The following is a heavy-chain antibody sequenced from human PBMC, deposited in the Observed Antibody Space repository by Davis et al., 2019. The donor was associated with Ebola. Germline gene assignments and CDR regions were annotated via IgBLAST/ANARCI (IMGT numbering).Heavy chain of an antibody. V-gene: IGHV3-21*01. J-gene: IGHJ6*04. D-gene: IGHD3-22*01. CDR3: ARDLTMIVVDLGMDV. CDR1: GFTFSSYS. CDR2: ISSSSSYI. Sequence: PGGSLRLSCAASGFTFSSYSMNWVRQAPGKGLEWVSSISSSSSYIYYADSVKGRFTISRDNAKNSLYLQMNSLRAEDTAVYYCARDLTMIVVDLGMDVWGKGTTVTVSS.